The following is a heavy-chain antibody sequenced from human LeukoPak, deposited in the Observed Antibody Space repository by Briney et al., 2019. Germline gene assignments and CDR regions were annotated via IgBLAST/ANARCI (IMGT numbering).Heavy chain of an antibody. D-gene: IGHD4-23*01. CDR3: ASVDYGGNSGRFWFDY. Sequence: PSETLSLTCTVSGGSISSGDYYWSWIRQPPGKGLEWIGYIYYSGSTYYNPSLKSRVTISVDTSKNQFSLKLSSVTAADTAVYYCASVDYGGNSGRFWFDYWGQGTLVTVSS. CDR2: IYYSGST. V-gene: IGHV4-30-4*02. J-gene: IGHJ4*02. CDR1: GGSISSGDYY.